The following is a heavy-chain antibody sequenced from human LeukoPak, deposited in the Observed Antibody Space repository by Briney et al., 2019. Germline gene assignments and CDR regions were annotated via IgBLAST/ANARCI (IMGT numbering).Heavy chain of an antibody. CDR1: GFTFSSYG. CDR2: IRYDGSNK. Sequence: TGGSLRLSCAASGFTFSSYGMHWVRQAPGKGLEWVAFIRYDGSNKYYADSVKGRFTISRDNSKNTLYLQMNSLRAEDTAVYYCARASGSSGRGYYYYYMDVWGKGTTVTVSS. J-gene: IGHJ6*03. D-gene: IGHD1-26*01. V-gene: IGHV3-30*02. CDR3: ARASGSSGRGYYYYYMDV.